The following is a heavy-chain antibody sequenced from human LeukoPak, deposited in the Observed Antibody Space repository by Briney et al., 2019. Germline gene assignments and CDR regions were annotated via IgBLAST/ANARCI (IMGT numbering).Heavy chain of an antibody. CDR3: ARDPIVGATENYFDY. D-gene: IGHD1-26*01. Sequence: SETLSLTCTVSGGSLSSYYWSWIRQPPGKGLEWIGYIYYSVSTNYNPSLKSRVTISVDTSKNQFSLKLSSVTAADTAVYYCARDPIVGATENYFDYWGQGTLVTVSS. CDR2: IYYSVST. CDR1: GGSLSSYY. J-gene: IGHJ4*02. V-gene: IGHV4-59*01.